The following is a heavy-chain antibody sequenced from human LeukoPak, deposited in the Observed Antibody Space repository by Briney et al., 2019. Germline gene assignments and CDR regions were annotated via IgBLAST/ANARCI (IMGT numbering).Heavy chain of an antibody. Sequence: PGGSLRLSCAASGFTFSSYGMSWVRQAPGKGLEWVSALTGSGDNTYYADSVKGRFTISRDNAKNSLYLQMNSLRPGDTAVYYCARGVRVPMVRGVGYFDLWGRGTLVTVSS. J-gene: IGHJ2*01. CDR1: GFTFSSYG. CDR3: ARGVRVPMVRGVGYFDL. CDR2: LTGSGDNT. D-gene: IGHD3-10*01. V-gene: IGHV3-23*01.